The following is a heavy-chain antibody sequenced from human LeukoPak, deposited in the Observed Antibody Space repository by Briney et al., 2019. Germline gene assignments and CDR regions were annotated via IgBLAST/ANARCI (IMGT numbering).Heavy chain of an antibody. CDR1: GYTFTSYY. CDR3: AREGYGSGTYLDY. V-gene: IGHV1-46*01. CDR2: INTNDGNT. D-gene: IGHD3-10*01. J-gene: IGHJ4*02. Sequence: ASVKVSCKASGYTFTSYYMHWVRQAPGQGLAWTGRINTNDGNTNYAQKFQGRVTMTRDMSTSTVYMELSSLRSEDTAVYYCAREGYGSGTYLDYWGQGTLVTVSS.